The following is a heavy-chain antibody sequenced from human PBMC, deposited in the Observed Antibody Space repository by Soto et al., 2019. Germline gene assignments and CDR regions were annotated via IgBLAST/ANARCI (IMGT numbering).Heavy chain of an antibody. Sequence: EVQLVESGGGLVQPGGSLRLSCAASGFTFSSYWMSWVRQAPGKGLEWVANIKQDGSEKYYVDSVKGRFTISRDNAKNSLYLQMNSLRAEDTAVYYCARALGVPLFYYYGMDVWGQGTTVTVSS. CDR3: ARALGVPLFYYYGMDV. J-gene: IGHJ6*02. CDR2: IKQDGSEK. V-gene: IGHV3-7*05. CDR1: GFTFSSYW. D-gene: IGHD2-2*01.